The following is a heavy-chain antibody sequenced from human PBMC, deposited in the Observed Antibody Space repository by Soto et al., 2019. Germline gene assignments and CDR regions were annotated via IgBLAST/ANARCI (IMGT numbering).Heavy chain of an antibody. V-gene: IGHV1-18*01. CDR2: IIAYNGNT. CDR3: ARVQVTTVRGLITYSFDY. J-gene: IGHJ4*02. CDR1: GYTFSNSG. D-gene: IGHD3-10*01. Sequence: VASVKVSCKASGYTFSNSGISWVRQAPGQGLEWMGWIIAYNGNTNYAHKFQGRVTMTTDTSTSTAYLELRSLRSDDTAVYFCARVQVTTVRGLITYSFDYWGQGTLVTVSS.